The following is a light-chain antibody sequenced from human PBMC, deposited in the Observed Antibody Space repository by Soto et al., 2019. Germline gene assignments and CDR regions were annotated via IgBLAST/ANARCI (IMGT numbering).Light chain of an antibody. Sequence: ETVLTQSPGTLSLSPGGRATLSCRASQSVSRRLAWYQQRPGQAPRLLLSGASSRATGIPDRFSGSGSGTDFTLTISRLEPLEFALYYGHHYLERQSITFGLGT. CDR2: GAS. CDR1: QSVSRR. V-gene: IGKV3-20*01. J-gene: IGKJ5*01. CDR3: HHYLERQSIT.